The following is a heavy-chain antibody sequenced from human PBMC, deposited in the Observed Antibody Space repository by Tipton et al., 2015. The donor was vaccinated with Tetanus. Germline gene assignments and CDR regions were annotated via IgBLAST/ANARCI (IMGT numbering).Heavy chain of an antibody. CDR2: IDPNSGGT. Sequence: QLVQSGAEVKKPGASVKVSCKASGYTFTGYYIYWVRQALGQGLEWMGWIDPNSGGTVYAQKFQGRVTMTRDTSISTAYMELRSLRSDDTAMYYCARDRGDYIYYGMDVWGPGTTVTVS. CDR1: GYTFTGYY. J-gene: IGHJ6*02. CDR3: ARDRGDYIYYGMDV. V-gene: IGHV1-2*02. D-gene: IGHD3-22*01.